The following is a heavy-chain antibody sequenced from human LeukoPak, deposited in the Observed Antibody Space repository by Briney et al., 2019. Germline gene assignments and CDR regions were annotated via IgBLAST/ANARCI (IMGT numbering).Heavy chain of an antibody. Sequence: SETLSLTCTVSGGSISSYYWSWIRQPPGKGLEWIGYIYYNGSTNYNPSLKSRFTISVDTSKNQFSLKLSSVTAADTAVYYCASGGFGELFPSHHDAFDIWGQGTMVTVSS. D-gene: IGHD3-10*01. J-gene: IGHJ3*02. CDR3: ASGGFGELFPSHHDAFDI. CDR2: IYYNGST. V-gene: IGHV4-59*01. CDR1: GGSISSYY.